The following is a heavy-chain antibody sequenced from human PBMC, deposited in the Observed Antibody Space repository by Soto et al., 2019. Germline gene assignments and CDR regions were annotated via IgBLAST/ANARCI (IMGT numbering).Heavy chain of an antibody. J-gene: IGHJ4*02. V-gene: IGHV1-69*13. Sequence: SVKVSCKASGGTLNNYAINWVRQAPGQGLEWMGGILPVSAPPDYAQKFQGRVSITADHSTGTVYMELSRLKSDDTAVYFCATDSNYDVSNSFWGQGTLVTVSS. CDR2: ILPVSAPP. D-gene: IGHD3-3*01. CDR1: GGTLNNYA. CDR3: ATDSNYDVSNSF.